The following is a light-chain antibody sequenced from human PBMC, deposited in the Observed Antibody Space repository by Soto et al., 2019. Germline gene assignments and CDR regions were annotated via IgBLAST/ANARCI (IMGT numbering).Light chain of an antibody. Sequence: EIQLTQSPSPLSASVGNRVTITCQASQDIATYLNWYQQKPGKAPNLLIYDASNLETGVPSRFSGGGSGTHFTFTISNLQPEDIATYYCQQYDNLPPTWTFGQGTKVDIK. CDR1: QDIATY. CDR3: QQYDNLPPTWT. V-gene: IGKV1-33*01. J-gene: IGKJ1*01. CDR2: DAS.